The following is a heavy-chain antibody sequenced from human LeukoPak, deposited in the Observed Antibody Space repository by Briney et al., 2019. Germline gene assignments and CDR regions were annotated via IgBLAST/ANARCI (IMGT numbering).Heavy chain of an antibody. CDR3: VRGFCSTAGCYN. CDR1: GYTFTSYN. V-gene: IGHV1-8*01. Sequence: ASVTVSCKASGYTFTSYNINWVRQAPGQGLEWMGWMNPNSGDTGYAQKFQGRVTMTRSTSISTAYMELSSLRYEDTAVYYCVRGFCSTAGCYNWGQGTRVTVSS. CDR2: MNPNSGDT. D-gene: IGHD2-2*02. J-gene: IGHJ4*02.